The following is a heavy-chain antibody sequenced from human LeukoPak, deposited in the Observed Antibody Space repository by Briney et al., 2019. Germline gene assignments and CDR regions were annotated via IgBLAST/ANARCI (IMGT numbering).Heavy chain of an antibody. CDR1: GGSISSGGYY. Sequence: PSETLSLTCTVSGGSISSGGYYWSWIRQPPGKGLEWIGYIYHSGSTYYNPSLKSRVTISVDRSKNQFSLKLSSVTAADTAVYYCARGDGESTIDYWGQGTLVTVSS. D-gene: IGHD3-10*01. CDR3: ARGDGESTIDY. V-gene: IGHV4-30-2*01. CDR2: IYHSGST. J-gene: IGHJ4*02.